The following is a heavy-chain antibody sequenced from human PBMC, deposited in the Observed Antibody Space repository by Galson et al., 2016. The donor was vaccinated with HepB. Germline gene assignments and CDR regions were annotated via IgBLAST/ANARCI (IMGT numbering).Heavy chain of an antibody. V-gene: IGHV4-4*02. CDR3: TSESGAYVPFGY. CDR1: SGSISDSNW. Sequence: ETLSLTCAVSSGSISDSNWWSWVRQPPGKGLEWIGEISHSGSTNYNPSLTSRVTMSFYKSKNESSLEMSSVTAANTAMYYWTSESGAYVPFGYWGQGALVTVSS. D-gene: IGHD4-17*01. CDR2: ISHSGST. J-gene: IGHJ4*02.